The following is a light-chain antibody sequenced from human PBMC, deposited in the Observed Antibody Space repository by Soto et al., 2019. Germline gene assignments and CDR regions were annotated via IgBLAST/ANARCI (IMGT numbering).Light chain of an antibody. CDR3: QQRSNWPPIT. CDR2: AAS. Sequence: EIVLTQSPATLSLSPGERATLSCRASQSVSSYLAWYQQKPGQAPRLLIYAASNRATGIPATFSGSGSGTDFTLTISSLEPEDFAVYYCQQRSNWPPITFGQGTRLEIK. CDR1: QSVSSY. V-gene: IGKV3-11*01. J-gene: IGKJ5*01.